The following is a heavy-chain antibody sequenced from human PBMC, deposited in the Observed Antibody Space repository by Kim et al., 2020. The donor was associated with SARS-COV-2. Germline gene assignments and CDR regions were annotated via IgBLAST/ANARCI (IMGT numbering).Heavy chain of an antibody. D-gene: IGHD2-21*01. Sequence: GGSLRLSCAASGITFSRYDMHWVRQVSGQGLEWVSGIGAAGDTYYSDSVKGRFTISRENAKNSFYLQMSSLKAGDTAVYYCARFRDLYCGGECRYFDLWGQGTLLTVSS. CDR2: IGAAGDT. CDR3: ARFRDLYCGGECRYFDL. CDR1: GITFSRYD. V-gene: IGHV3-13*01. J-gene: IGHJ4*02.